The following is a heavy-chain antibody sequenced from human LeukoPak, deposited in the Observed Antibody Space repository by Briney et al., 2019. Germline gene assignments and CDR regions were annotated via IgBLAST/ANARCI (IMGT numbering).Heavy chain of an antibody. Sequence: SETLSLTCAVYGGSFRGYYWSWVRQPPGKGLEWIGSINYSGSTDYNPSLKSRVTISVDASKNQFSLKMSSVTAADTAVYYCARHFDNWGQGTLVTVSS. CDR2: INYSGST. CDR3: ARHFDN. V-gene: IGHV4-34*01. CDR1: GGSFRGYY. J-gene: IGHJ4*02.